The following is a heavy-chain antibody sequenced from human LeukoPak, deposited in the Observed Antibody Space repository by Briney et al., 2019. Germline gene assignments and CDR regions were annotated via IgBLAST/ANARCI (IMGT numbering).Heavy chain of an antibody. V-gene: IGHV3-48*01. CDR2: TGSGSTTT. J-gene: IGHJ4*02. CDR1: GFTFNNYA. D-gene: IGHD3-10*01. Sequence: GGSLRPSCAASGFTFNNYAMSWVRQAPGKGLEWVSYTGSGSTTTYYADSVKGRFTVSREDAKNSLYLQMNSLRAEDTGVYYCARAVGPYDYWGQGTLVTVSS. CDR3: ARAVGPYDY.